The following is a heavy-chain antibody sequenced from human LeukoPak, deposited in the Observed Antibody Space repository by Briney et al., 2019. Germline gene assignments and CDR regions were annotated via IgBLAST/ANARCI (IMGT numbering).Heavy chain of an antibody. Sequence: GGSLTLSCAASGFTFSSYSMNWVRQAPGQGLEWVSSISSSSTYIYYADSVKGRFTVSRDNAKNSLYLQMNSLRAEDTAVYYCARGDGDFDYWGRGTLVTVSS. CDR1: GFTFSSYS. J-gene: IGHJ4*02. V-gene: IGHV3-21*01. CDR3: ARGDGDFDY. D-gene: IGHD2-21*01. CDR2: ISSSSTYI.